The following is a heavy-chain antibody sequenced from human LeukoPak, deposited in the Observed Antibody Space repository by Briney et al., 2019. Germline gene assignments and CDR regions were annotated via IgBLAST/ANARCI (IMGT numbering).Heavy chain of an antibody. CDR1: GGSISSYY. D-gene: IGHD3-16*01. V-gene: IGHV4-59*01. CDR3: ARGIRGAADY. J-gene: IGHJ4*02. CDR2: IYYSGST. Sequence: PSETPSLTCTVSGGSISSYYWSWIRQPPEKGLEWIGYIYYSGSTNYNPSLKSRVTISVDTSKNQFSLNLNSVTAADTAVYYCARGIRGAADYWGQGTLVTVSS.